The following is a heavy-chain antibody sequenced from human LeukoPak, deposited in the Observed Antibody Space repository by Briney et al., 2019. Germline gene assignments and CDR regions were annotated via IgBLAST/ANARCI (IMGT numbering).Heavy chain of an antibody. D-gene: IGHD3-9*01. J-gene: IGHJ4*02. CDR3: ARTYYDILTGYIFDY. CDR1: GYTFTGYY. Sequence: GASVKVSCKASGYTFTGYYMHWVRQAPGQGLEWMGWINPNSGGTNYAQKFQGWVTMTRDTSISTAYMELSRLRSDDTAVYYCARTYYDILTGYIFDYWGQGTLVTVSS. CDR2: INPNSGGT. V-gene: IGHV1-2*04.